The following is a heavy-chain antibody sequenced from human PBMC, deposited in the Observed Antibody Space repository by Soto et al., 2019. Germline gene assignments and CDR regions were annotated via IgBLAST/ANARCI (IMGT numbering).Heavy chain of an antibody. V-gene: IGHV1-46*01. CDR3: ARDLAAGDL. D-gene: IGHD6-13*01. CDR1: GNTFINYY. CDR2: INPMGGST. J-gene: IGHJ5*02. Sequence: QEQLVQSGAEVKEPGASVKVSCKASGNTFINYYIHWVRQAPGQGLEWMGIINPMGGSTNYAQEFQGRVTLTSVTSSSTVYMECSSLRFEDTALFYCARDLAAGDLRGQGTLVTASS.